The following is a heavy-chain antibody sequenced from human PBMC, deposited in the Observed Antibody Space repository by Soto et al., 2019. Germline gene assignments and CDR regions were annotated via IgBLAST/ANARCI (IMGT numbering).Heavy chain of an antibody. CDR1: GYTFTGYY. CDR3: ARGSGVRYFDWLEPYDY. D-gene: IGHD3-9*01. CDR2: INPNSGGT. V-gene: IGHV1-2*04. J-gene: IGHJ4*02. Sequence: ASVKFPCKASGYTFTGYYMHWVRQAPGQGLEGMGWINPNSGGTNYAQKFQGWVTMTRDTSISTAYMELSRLRSDDTAVYYCARGSGVRYFDWLEPYDYWGQGTLVTVSS.